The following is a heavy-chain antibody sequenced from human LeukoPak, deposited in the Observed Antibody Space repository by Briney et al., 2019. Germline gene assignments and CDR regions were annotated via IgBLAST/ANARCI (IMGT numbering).Heavy chain of an antibody. CDR3: AKEFEQLAARGDYFDY. Sequence: PGGSLRLSCAASGFTFSSYALSWVRQAPGKGLEWVSGITDSGTGTYYADSVKGRFTISRDNSKNTVYLQMSSLRAEDTAVYYCAKEFEQLAARGDYFDYWGQGTLVTVSS. V-gene: IGHV3-23*01. D-gene: IGHD6-6*01. J-gene: IGHJ4*02. CDR2: ITDSGTGT. CDR1: GFTFSSYA.